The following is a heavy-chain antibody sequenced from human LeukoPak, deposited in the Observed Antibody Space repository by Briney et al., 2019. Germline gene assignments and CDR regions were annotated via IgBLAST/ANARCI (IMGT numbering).Heavy chain of an antibody. CDR3: AGVAVGVVRGVTYYYYYMDV. Sequence: PSETLSLTCTVSGGSISSYYWSWIRQPPGKGLEWIGYIYYSGSTNYNPSLKSRVTISVDTSKNQFSLKLSSVTAADTAVYYCAGVAVGVVRGVTYYYYYMDVWGKGTTVTVSS. J-gene: IGHJ6*03. V-gene: IGHV4-59*01. D-gene: IGHD3-10*01. CDR2: IYYSGST. CDR1: GGSISSYY.